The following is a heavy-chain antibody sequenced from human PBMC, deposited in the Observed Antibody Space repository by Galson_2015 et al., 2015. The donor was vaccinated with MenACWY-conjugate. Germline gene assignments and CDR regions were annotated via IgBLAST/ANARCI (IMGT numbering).Heavy chain of an antibody. CDR1: GYIFSNYG. Sequence: QSGAEVKKPGESLRISCKASGYIFSNYGISWVRQAPGQGLEWMGWISAHNGDTDYGQNLQGRVTITTDTSTSATYMELRSLRSDDTAVYYCARDLYFTGDHDILTGPAYWGQGTLVTVSS. D-gene: IGHD3-9*01. CDR3: ARDLYFTGDHDILTGPAY. CDR2: ISAHNGDT. V-gene: IGHV1-18*01. J-gene: IGHJ4*02.